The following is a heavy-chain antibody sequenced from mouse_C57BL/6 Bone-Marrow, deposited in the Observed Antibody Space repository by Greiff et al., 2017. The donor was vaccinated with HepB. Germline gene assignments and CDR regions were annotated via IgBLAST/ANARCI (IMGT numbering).Heavy chain of an antibody. CDR2: IYPGSGST. CDR1: GYTFTSYW. V-gene: IGHV1-55*01. D-gene: IGHD2-5*01. J-gene: IGHJ4*01. Sequence: QVHVKQPGAELVKPGASVKMSCKASGYTFTSYWITWVKQRPGQGLEWIGDIYPGSGSTNYNEKFKSKATLTVDTSSSTAYMQLSSLTSEDSAVYYCARTYYSNPGGAMDYWGQGTSVTVSS. CDR3: ARTYYSNPGGAMDY.